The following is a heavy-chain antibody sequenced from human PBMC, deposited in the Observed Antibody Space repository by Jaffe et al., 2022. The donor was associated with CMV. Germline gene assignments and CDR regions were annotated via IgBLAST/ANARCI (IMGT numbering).Heavy chain of an antibody. CDR3: ARDHQTYSSGWYYFDY. Sequence: QVQLVESGGGVVQPGRSLRLSCAASGFTFSSYGMHWVRQAPGKGLEWVAVIWYDGSNKYYADSVKGRFTISRDNSKNTLYLQMNSLRAEDTAVYYCARDHQTYSSGWYYFDYWGQGTLVTVSS. V-gene: IGHV3-33*01. D-gene: IGHD6-19*01. J-gene: IGHJ4*02. CDR1: GFTFSSYG. CDR2: IWYDGSNK.